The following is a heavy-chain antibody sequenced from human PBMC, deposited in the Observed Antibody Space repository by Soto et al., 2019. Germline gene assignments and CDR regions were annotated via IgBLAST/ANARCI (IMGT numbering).Heavy chain of an antibody. D-gene: IGHD3-9*01. CDR2: ISYDGSNK. CDR1: GFTFSSYG. Sequence: QVQLVESGGGVVQPGRSLRLSCAASGFTFSSYGMHWVRQAPGKGLEWVAVISYDGSNKYYADSVKGRFTISRDNSKNTLDLQMNSLRAEDTAVYYCAKDGYDILTGSFDYWGQGTLVTVSS. J-gene: IGHJ4*02. V-gene: IGHV3-30*18. CDR3: AKDGYDILTGSFDY.